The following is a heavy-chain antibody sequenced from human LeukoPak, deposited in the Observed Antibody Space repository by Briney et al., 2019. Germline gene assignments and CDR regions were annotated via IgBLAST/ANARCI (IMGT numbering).Heavy chain of an antibody. CDR3: ARSLRGYYFDY. CDR2: IYYSGST. Sequence: SETLSLTCAVSGYSISSSNWWGWVRQPPGEGLEWIAYIYYSGSTYYNPSLKSQVTMSVDTSKNQFSLKLSSVTAVDTAVYYCARSLRGYYFDYWGQGILVTVSS. V-gene: IGHV4-28*01. D-gene: IGHD3-16*01. J-gene: IGHJ4*02. CDR1: GYSISSSNW.